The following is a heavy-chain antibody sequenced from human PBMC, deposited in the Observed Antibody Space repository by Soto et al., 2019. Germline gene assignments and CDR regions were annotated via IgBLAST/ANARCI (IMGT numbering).Heavy chain of an antibody. CDR3: ARFSGSYTRGLDY. D-gene: IGHD1-26*01. J-gene: IGHJ4*02. CDR1: GFTCSDHY. CDR2: SRNKANSYST. V-gene: IGHV3-72*01. Sequence: EVQLVESGGGLVQPGGSLRLSCAAGGFTCSDHYMDWVRQAPGKGLEWVGRSRNKANSYSTEYAASVKGRFTISRDESKTSLYMLMNHLKTEDPAVYYCARFSGSYTRGLDYWGQGTLVTVSS.